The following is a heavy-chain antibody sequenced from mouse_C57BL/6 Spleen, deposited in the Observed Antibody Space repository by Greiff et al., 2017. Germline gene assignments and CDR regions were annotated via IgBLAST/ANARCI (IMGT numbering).Heavy chain of an antibody. D-gene: IGHD2-3*01. Sequence: QVQLQQPGAELVRPGSSVKLSCKASGYTFTSYWMHWVKQRPIQGLEWIGNIDPSDSETHYNQKFKDKATLTVDKSSSTAYMQLSSLTSEDSAVYYCARWLLRGGAMDYWGQGTSVTVSS. J-gene: IGHJ4*01. CDR3: ARWLLRGGAMDY. CDR2: IDPSDSET. V-gene: IGHV1-52*01. CDR1: GYTFTSYW.